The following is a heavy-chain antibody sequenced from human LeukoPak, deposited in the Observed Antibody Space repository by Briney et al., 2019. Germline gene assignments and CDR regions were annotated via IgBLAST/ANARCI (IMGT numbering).Heavy chain of an antibody. V-gene: IGHV3-53*01. Sequence: GGSLRLSCAASGFTVSNNYMSWVRQAPGKGLEWVSIIYSGGATYYADSVKGRFTISRDNSKNTLSLQMNSLRVEDTAVYYCARANIVVVPGATTYYYYYMDAWAKGPRSPSP. J-gene: IGHJ6*03. CDR2: IYSGGAT. CDR1: GFTVSNNY. D-gene: IGHD2-2*01. CDR3: ARANIVVVPGATTYYYYYMDA.